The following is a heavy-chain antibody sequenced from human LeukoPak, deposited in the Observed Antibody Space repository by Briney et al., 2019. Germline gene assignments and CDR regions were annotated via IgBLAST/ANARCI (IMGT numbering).Heavy chain of an antibody. V-gene: IGHV1-2*02. D-gene: IGHD6-6*01. CDR2: INPDSGGT. Sequence: GASVKVSCKASGYTFTGYYMHWVRQAPGHGLEWMGWINPDSGGTNYAQKFQGRVTMTRDTSISTAYMELSRLRSDDTAVYYCARQRPRLYSSSGSWFDPWGQGTLVTVSS. CDR1: GYTFTGYY. CDR3: ARQRPRLYSSSGSWFDP. J-gene: IGHJ5*02.